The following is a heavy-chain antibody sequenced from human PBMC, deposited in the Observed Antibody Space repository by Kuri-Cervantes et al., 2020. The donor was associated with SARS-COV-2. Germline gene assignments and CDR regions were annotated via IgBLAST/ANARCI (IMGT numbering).Heavy chain of an antibody. J-gene: IGHJ6*02. V-gene: IGHV3-21*01. CDR1: GFTFSSYS. CDR2: ISSSSSYI. D-gene: IGHD2-2*02. Sequence: ETLSLTCAASGFTFSSYSMNWVRQAPGKGLEWVSSISSSSSYIYYADSVKGRFTISRDNAKNSLYLQVNSLRAEDTAVYYCARDIVVVPAAIHYYYGMDVWGQGTTVTVSS. CDR3: ARDIVVVPAAIHYYYGMDV.